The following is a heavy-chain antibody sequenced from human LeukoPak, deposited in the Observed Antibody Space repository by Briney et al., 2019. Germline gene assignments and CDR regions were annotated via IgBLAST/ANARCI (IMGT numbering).Heavy chain of an antibody. D-gene: IGHD3-3*01. V-gene: IGHV1-18*01. Sequence: GASVKVSCKASGYTFTSYSISWVRQAPGQGLEWMGWISAYNGNTNYAQKLQGRVTMTTDTSTSTAYMELRSLRSDDTAVYYCGTGYYLQWPDYWGQGTLVTVSS. CDR3: GTGYYLQWPDY. CDR1: GYTFTSYS. J-gene: IGHJ4*02. CDR2: ISAYNGNT.